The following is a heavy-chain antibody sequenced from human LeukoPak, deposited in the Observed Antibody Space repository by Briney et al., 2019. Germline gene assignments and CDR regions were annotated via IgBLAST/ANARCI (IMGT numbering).Heavy chain of an antibody. D-gene: IGHD1-26*01. Sequence: ASVKVSCKASGYTFTGYYMHWVRQAPGQGLEWMGWINPNSGGTNYAQEFQGRVTMTRDTSISTAYMELSRLRSDDTAVYYCARGPIVGATYRPIDYWGQGTLVTVSS. J-gene: IGHJ4*02. CDR3: ARGPIVGATYRPIDY. CDR1: GYTFTGYY. V-gene: IGHV1-2*02. CDR2: INPNSGGT.